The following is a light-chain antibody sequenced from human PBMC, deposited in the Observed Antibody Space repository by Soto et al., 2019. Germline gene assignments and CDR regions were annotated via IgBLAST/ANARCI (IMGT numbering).Light chain of an antibody. V-gene: IGLV2-14*01. Sequence: QSALTQPAFVSGAPGQSGTISCIGTSSDSGPYNYVSWYQQHPAKAPKLILYEVTTRPSGASDRFSGSKSGNAAFLTISGLQAADEADYYCSSYSSSATPYVFGTGTKVTVL. CDR2: EVT. J-gene: IGLJ1*01. CDR1: SSDSGPYNY. CDR3: SSYSSSATPYV.